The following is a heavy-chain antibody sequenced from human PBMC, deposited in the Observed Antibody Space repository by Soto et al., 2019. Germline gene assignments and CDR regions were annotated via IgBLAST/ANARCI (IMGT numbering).Heavy chain of an antibody. Sequence: ASVKVSCKASGYTFTSYYMHWVRQAPGQGLEWMGIINPSGGSTSYAQKFQGRVTMTRDTSTSTVYMELSSLRSEDTAVYYCARSYYDSVPRRNYYYYGMDVWGQGTTVTVSS. J-gene: IGHJ6*02. D-gene: IGHD3-9*01. CDR3: ARSYYDSVPRRNYYYYGMDV. CDR2: INPSGGST. CDR1: GYTFTSYY. V-gene: IGHV1-46*01.